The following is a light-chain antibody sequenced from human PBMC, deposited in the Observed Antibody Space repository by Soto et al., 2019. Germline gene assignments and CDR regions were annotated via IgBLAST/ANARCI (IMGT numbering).Light chain of an antibody. CDR2: EVS. CDR3: SSYTSSSIVV. J-gene: IGLJ2*01. V-gene: IGLV2-14*01. CDR1: SSDVGGYNY. Sequence: QSALTQPASVSGYPGQSITISCTGTSSDVGGYNYVSWYQQHPGKAPKLMIYEVSNRPSGVSNRFSGSKSGNTASLTISGLQAEHEADYYCSSYTSSSIVVFGGGTKLTVL.